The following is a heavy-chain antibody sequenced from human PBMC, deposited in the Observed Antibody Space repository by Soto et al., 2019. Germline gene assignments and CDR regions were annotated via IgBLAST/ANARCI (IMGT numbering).Heavy chain of an antibody. J-gene: IGHJ4*02. V-gene: IGHV4-59*01. CDR3: ARLRGGWCSFDY. CDR1: GGSFSSSY. D-gene: IGHD6-19*01. CDR2: IYYSGST. Sequence: QVQLQESGPGLVKPSETLSLTCTVSGGSFSSSYWSWIRQPPGKGLEWIGYIYYSGSTNYNPSLKGRVTIPENKSRTPCSLRLSFLPCGDTAVYYCARLRGGWCSFDYRAPGALVPAPS.